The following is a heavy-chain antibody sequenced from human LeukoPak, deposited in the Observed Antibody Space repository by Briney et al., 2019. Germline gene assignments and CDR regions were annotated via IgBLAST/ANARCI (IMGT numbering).Heavy chain of an antibody. Sequence: ASVKVSCKASGYTFTGYHMHWVRQAPGQGLEWMGWINPNSGGTNYAQKFQGRVTMTRDTSISTAYMELSRLRSDDTAVYYCARERAVGYLRGYYFDYWGQGTLVTVSS. CDR1: GYTFTGYH. CDR3: ARERAVGYLRGYYFDY. D-gene: IGHD4-17*01. V-gene: IGHV1-2*02. J-gene: IGHJ4*02. CDR2: INPNSGGT.